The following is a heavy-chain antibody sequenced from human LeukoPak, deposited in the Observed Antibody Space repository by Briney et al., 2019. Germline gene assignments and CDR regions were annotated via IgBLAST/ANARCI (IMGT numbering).Heavy chain of an antibody. CDR1: GGSISSYY. Sequence: SETLSLTCTVSGGSISSYYWSWIRQPPGKGLEWIGYIYYSGSTNYNPSLKSRVTISVDTSKNQFSLKLSSVTAADTAVYYCARGYGPSSGYYGYWGQGTLVTVSS. CDR2: IYYSGST. D-gene: IGHD3-22*01. J-gene: IGHJ4*02. CDR3: ARGYGPSSGYYGY. V-gene: IGHV4-59*01.